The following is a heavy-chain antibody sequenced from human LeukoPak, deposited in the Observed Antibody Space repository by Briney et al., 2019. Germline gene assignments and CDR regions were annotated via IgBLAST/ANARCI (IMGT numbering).Heavy chain of an antibody. J-gene: IGHJ6*03. CDR1: GYSISNGYY. V-gene: IGHV4-38-2*01. CDR3: ARKHDSYYYYYIDV. CDR2: LYHSDSA. Sequence: SETLSLTCAVSGYSISNGYYWVWIRQPPGRGLEWIGSLYHSDSAYYNTSLRSRVSMSVDTSKNQFSLTLSFVTAADTAVYYCARKHDSYYYYYIDVWGSGTTVTVSS.